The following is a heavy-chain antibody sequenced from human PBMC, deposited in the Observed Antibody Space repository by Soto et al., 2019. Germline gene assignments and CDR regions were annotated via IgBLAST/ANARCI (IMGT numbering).Heavy chain of an antibody. CDR2: IYHSGST. J-gene: IGHJ2*01. CDR1: GGSISSSNW. D-gene: IGHD6-19*01. V-gene: IGHV4-4*02. CDR3: ARYVGGIAVAGHHWYFDL. Sequence: QVQLQESGPGLVKPSGTLYLTCAVSGGSISSSNWWSWVRQPPGKGLEWIGEIYHSGSTNYNPSLKSRVTISVDKSKNQFSLKLSSVTAADTAVYYCARYVGGIAVAGHHWYFDLWGRGTLVTVSS.